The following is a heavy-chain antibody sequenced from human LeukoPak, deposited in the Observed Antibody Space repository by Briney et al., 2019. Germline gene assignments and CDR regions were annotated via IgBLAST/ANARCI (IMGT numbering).Heavy chain of an antibody. CDR3: ARTLRIAAAGTPFSSGYGMDV. V-gene: IGHV4-59*08. Sequence: PSETLSLTCTVSGGSISSYYWSWIRQPPGKGLEWIGYIYYSGTTNYNPSLKSRVTISVDPSKNQFSLKLSSLTAADTAVYYCARTLRIAAAGTPFSSGYGMDVWGQGTTVTVSS. D-gene: IGHD6-13*01. CDR2: IYYSGTT. J-gene: IGHJ6*02. CDR1: GGSISSYY.